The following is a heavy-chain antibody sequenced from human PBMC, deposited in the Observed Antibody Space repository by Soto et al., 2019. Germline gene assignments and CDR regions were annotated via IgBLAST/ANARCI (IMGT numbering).Heavy chain of an antibody. CDR1: AVSFSKYY. CDR3: ASVTFGGIVLAH. J-gene: IGHJ4*02. Sequence: SETLSLTCTVSAVSFSKYYWTWIRQPPGKGLEWIGYIYFNGNTKYNPSLEGRLTISIDTSKKEFSLKLTSVTAADAAVYYCASVTFGGIVLAHWGQGTLVT. CDR2: IYFNGNT. D-gene: IGHD3-16*01. V-gene: IGHV4-59*01.